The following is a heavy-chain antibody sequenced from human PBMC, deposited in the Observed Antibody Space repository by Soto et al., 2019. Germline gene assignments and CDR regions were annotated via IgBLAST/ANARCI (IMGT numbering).Heavy chain of an antibody. V-gene: IGHV1-8*01. CDR3: AGGSRYSGYWTFGY. Sequence: ASVKVSCKASGYTFTSYDINWVRQATGQGLEWMGWMNPNSGNTGYAQKFQGRVTMTRNTSISTAYMELSSLRSEDTAVYYCAGGSRYSGYWTFGYWGKGTLVTVSS. CDR1: GYTFTSYD. CDR2: MNPNSGNT. J-gene: IGHJ4*02. D-gene: IGHD5-12*01.